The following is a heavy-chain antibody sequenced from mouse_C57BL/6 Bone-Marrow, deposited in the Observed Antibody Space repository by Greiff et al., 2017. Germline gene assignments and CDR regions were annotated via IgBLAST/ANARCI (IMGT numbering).Heavy chain of an antibody. D-gene: IGHD2-2*01. J-gene: IGHJ2*01. CDR3: ASADYGYEGDY. CDR1: GYTFTSYW. Sequence: QVQLQQPGAELVKPGASVKLSCKASGYTFTSYWMQWVKQRPGQGLEWIGEIDPSDSYTNYNQKFKGKATLTVDKSSRTAYMQLSSLTSEDSGVYYCASADYGYEGDYWGQGTTLTVSS. CDR2: IDPSDSYT. V-gene: IGHV1-50*01.